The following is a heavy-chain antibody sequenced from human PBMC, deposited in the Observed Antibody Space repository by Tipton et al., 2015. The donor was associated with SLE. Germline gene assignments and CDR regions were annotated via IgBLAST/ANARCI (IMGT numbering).Heavy chain of an antibody. Sequence: SLRLSCVVSGFTFSSYWMSWVRQAPGKGLEWVANIKQDGSEKYYVDSVKGRFTISRDNAKKSLFLQMNSLRGEDTAVYYCARGPAAGNRVDYWGQGPLVTVSS. CDR3: ARGPAAGNRVDY. CDR2: IKQDGSEK. J-gene: IGHJ4*02. D-gene: IGHD6-13*01. CDR1: GFTFSSYW. V-gene: IGHV3-7*03.